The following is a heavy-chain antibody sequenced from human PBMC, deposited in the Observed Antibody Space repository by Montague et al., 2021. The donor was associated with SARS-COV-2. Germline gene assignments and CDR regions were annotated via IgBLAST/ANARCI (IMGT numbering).Heavy chain of an antibody. Sequence: SETLSLTCTVSGGSISSSSNYWGWIRQPPGKGLEWIGSIYYSGSTYYHSSLESRVTISVDTSKNQFSLKLNSVTAADTAVYYCARLVWFGELSSENWFDPWGQGTLVTVSS. CDR1: GGSISSSSNY. J-gene: IGHJ5*02. CDR3: ARLVWFGELSSENWFDP. CDR2: IYYSGST. D-gene: IGHD3-10*01. V-gene: IGHV4-39*01.